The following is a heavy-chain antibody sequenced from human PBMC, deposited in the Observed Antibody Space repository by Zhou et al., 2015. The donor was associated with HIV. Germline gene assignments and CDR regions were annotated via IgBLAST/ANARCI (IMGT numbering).Heavy chain of an antibody. D-gene: IGHD3-16*01. CDR1: GYMFTSFA. V-gene: IGHV1-18*01. J-gene: IGHJ5*02. CDR2: ISVYSMRT. Sequence: QVQVVQSGAEVKKPGASVTVSCKASGYMFTSFAINWVRQAPRQGLQWMGWISVYSMRTNYAQNLQGRLTMTTDTSTTTAYMRLTSLTSDDTAIYFCTRGSSSGVGGQPQGDWFDTVGPREPWSSSPQ. CDR3: TRGSSSGVGGQPQGDWFDT.